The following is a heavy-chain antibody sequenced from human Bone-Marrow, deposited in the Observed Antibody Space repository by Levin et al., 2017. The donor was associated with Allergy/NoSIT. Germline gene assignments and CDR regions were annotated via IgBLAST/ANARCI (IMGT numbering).Heavy chain of an antibody. CDR1: GFTFTTYA. D-gene: IGHD2-2*01. CDR3: AKVGVTVVPATVEH. V-gene: IGHV3-23*01. Sequence: GESLKISCAASGFTFTTYAMGWVRQTPGKGLEWVSTISASGGSTYYADCVKGRFTISRDNSKNTLYLQLNSLRAEDTAVYYCAKVGVTVVPATVEHWGQGILVTVSS. CDR2: ISASGGST. J-gene: IGHJ1*01.